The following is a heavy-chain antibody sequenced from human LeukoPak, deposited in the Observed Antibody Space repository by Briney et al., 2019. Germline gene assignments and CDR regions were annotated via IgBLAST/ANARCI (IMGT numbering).Heavy chain of an antibody. Sequence: PGGSLRLSCAASGFSFDNYWMHWVRQAPGKGLVWVSRINSYGSTTAYADSVKGRFTISRDNAKNTVYLQMNSLRAEDTAVYYCTRQWHTPSDYWGQGTLVTVSS. CDR2: INSYGSTT. J-gene: IGHJ4*02. D-gene: IGHD6-19*01. V-gene: IGHV3-74*01. CDR3: TRQWHTPSDY. CDR1: GFSFDNYW.